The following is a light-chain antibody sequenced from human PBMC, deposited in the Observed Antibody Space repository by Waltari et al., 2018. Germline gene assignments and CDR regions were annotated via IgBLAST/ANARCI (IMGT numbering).Light chain of an antibody. J-gene: IGKJ4*01. Sequence: DIQMTQSPSSLSASVGERVTITCRASKGIRNFLVWFQQKPGKATKLMIFGASNLQNGVPSSFSGSGSGTDFTLTISNLEPEDFATYYCQQYETYPLTFGGGTKVEIK. CDR3: QQYETYPLT. V-gene: IGKV1-16*01. CDR2: GAS. CDR1: KGIRNF.